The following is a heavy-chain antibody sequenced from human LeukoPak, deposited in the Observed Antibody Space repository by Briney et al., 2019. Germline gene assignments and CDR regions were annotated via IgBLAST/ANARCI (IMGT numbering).Heavy chain of an antibody. V-gene: IGHV1-46*01. CDR3: ARGVSGDSSGYFSWFDR. CDR1: GYTFTGYY. CDR2: INPSGGST. Sequence: ASVKVSCKASGYTFTGYYMHWVRQAPGQGLEWMGIINPSGGSTSYAQKFQGRVTMTRDTSTSTVYMELSRLRSDDTAVYYCARGVSGDSSGYFSWFDRWGQGTLVTVSS. J-gene: IGHJ5*02. D-gene: IGHD3-22*01.